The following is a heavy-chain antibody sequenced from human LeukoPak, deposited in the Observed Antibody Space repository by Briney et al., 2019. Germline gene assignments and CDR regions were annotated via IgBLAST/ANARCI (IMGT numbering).Heavy chain of an antibody. V-gene: IGHV1-69*06. Sequence: SVKVSCKASGGTFSSYAISWVRQAPGQGLEWMGRIIPIFGTANYAQKFQGRVTITADKSTSTAYMELSSLRSEDTAVYYCATYPGYCSGGSCYFDYWGQGTLVTVSS. D-gene: IGHD2-15*01. J-gene: IGHJ4*02. CDR3: ATYPGYCSGGSCYFDY. CDR2: IIPIFGTA. CDR1: GGTFSSYA.